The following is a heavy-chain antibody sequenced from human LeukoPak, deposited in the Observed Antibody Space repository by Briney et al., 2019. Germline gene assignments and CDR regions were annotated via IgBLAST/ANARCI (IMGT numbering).Heavy chain of an antibody. Sequence: GGSLRLSCAASGFTFDDYAMHWVRQAPGKGLEWVSGISWNSGSIGYADSVKGRFTISRDNAKNSLYLQMNSLRAEDTALYYCARTRGYSSSWYPAAEYYFDYWGQGTLVTVSS. CDR1: GFTFDDYA. CDR3: ARTRGYSSSWYPAAEYYFDY. J-gene: IGHJ4*02. D-gene: IGHD6-13*01. CDR2: ISWNSGSI. V-gene: IGHV3-9*01.